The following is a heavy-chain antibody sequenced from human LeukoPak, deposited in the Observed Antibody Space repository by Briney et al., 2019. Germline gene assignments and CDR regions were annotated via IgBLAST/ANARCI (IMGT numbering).Heavy chain of an antibody. V-gene: IGHV1-69*13. CDR3: ARAPLDYYDSSGYLDY. J-gene: IGHJ4*02. CDR1: GGTFSSYA. D-gene: IGHD3-22*01. Sequence: ASVKVSCKASGGTFSSYAISWVRQAPGQGLEWMGGIIPIFGTANYAQKFQGRVTITADESTSTAYMELSSLRSEDTAVYYCARAPLDYYDSSGYLDYWGQGTLVTVSS. CDR2: IIPIFGTA.